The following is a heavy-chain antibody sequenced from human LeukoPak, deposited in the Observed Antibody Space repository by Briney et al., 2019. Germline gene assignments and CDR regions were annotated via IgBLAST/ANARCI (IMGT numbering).Heavy chain of an antibody. CDR2: IYSGGST. CDR1: GFTVSSNY. J-gene: IGHJ5*02. Sequence: GSLRLSCAASGFTVSSNYMSWVRQAPGKGLEWVSVIYSGGSTYYADSVKGRFTISRHNSKNTLYLQMNSLRAEDTAVYYCARTVTMVRGVIAEYNWFDPWGQGTLVTVSS. D-gene: IGHD3-10*01. V-gene: IGHV3-53*04. CDR3: ARTVTMVRGVIAEYNWFDP.